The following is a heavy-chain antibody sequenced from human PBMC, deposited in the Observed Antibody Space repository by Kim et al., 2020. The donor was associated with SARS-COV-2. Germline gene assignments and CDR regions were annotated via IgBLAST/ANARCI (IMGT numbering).Heavy chain of an antibody. CDR3: ARAFWGGYPPHFDY. J-gene: IGHJ4*02. V-gene: IGHV4-39*07. D-gene: IGHD5-12*01. Sequence: TPSRKSRVTISVAPSKNQFSLKLSTVTAADTAVYYCARAFWGGYPPHFDYWGQGTLVTVSS.